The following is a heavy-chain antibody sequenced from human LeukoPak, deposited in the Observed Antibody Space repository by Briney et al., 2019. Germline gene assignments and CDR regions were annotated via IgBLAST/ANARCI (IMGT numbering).Heavy chain of an antibody. CDR1: GFTFSSYA. CDR2: ISYDGSNK. Sequence: GGSLRLSCAASGFTFSSYAMHWVRQAPGKGLEWVAVISYDGSNKYYADSVKGRFTISRDNSKNTLYLQMNSLRAEDTAVYYWARDPPTTVTTPGYYYYYMDVWGKGTTVTVSS. J-gene: IGHJ6*03. CDR3: ARDPPTTVTTPGYYYYYMDV. V-gene: IGHV3-30*04. D-gene: IGHD4-17*01.